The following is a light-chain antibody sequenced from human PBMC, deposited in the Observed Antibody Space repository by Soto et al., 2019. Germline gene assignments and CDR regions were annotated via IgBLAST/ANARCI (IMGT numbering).Light chain of an antibody. CDR3: QSADSSDTVV. V-gene: IGLV3-25*03. CDR2: KDS. CDR1: ALPKQY. Sequence: SYELTQPPSVSVSPGQTARIICSGDALPKQYAYWSQQKAGQAPVLVIYKDSERPSGIPERFPGSSSGTTVTLTISGVQAEDEADYWCQSADSSDTVVFGGGTKVTVL. J-gene: IGLJ2*01.